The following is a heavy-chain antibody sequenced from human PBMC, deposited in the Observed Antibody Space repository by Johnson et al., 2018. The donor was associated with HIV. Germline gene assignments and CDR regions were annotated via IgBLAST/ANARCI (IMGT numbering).Heavy chain of an antibody. V-gene: IGHV3-23*01. CDR2: ISYSGSST. CDR1: GYSYDSHA. J-gene: IGHJ3*01. CDR3: AKDPPLATVVTPAL. D-gene: IGHD4-23*01. Sequence: VHLLESGGGLLQPGGSLRLSCAASGYSYDSHAMNWVRQGPGKGLEWVAAISYSGSSTYYADSVKGRFTISRDNSKNTLYLQMNSLRAEDTAVYYCAKDPPLATVVTPALWGQGTMVTVSS.